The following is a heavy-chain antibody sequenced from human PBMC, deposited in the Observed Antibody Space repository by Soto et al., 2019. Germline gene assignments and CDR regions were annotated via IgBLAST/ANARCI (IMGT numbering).Heavy chain of an antibody. V-gene: IGHV4-39*01. D-gene: IGHD6-13*01. CDR3: ARHLRAAAGRVNWFDP. CDR2: IYYSGST. Sequence: PSETLSLTCTVSGGSISSSSYYWGWIRQPPGKGLEWIGSIYYSGSTYYNPSLKSRVTISVDTSKNQFSLKLSSVTAADTAVYYCARHLRAAAGRVNWFDPWGQGTLVTVSS. CDR1: GGSISSSSYY. J-gene: IGHJ5*02.